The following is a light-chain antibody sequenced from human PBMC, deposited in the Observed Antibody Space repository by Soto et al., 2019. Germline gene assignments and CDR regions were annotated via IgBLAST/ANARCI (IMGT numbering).Light chain of an antibody. J-gene: IGLJ2*01. CDR1: SSDVGGYNS. CDR3: SSYTSTSTLV. CDR2: DVS. Sequence: QSVLTQPASVSGSPGQSITSSCSGTSSDVGGYNSVSWYQQHPGKVPKLMIYDVSNRPSGVSNRFSGSKSGNTASLTISGLQAEDEADYYCSSYTSTSTLVFGGGTKLTVL. V-gene: IGLV2-14*01.